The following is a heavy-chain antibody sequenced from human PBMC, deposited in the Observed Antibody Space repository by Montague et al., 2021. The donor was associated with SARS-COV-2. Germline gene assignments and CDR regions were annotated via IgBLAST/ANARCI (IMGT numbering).Heavy chain of an antibody. CDR2: IYYSGST. D-gene: IGHD3-3*01. J-gene: IGHJ6*03. V-gene: IGHV4-59*12. Sequence: SETLSLTCTVSGGSISSYYWSWIRQPPGKGLEWIGYIYYSGSTNYNPSLKSRVTISVDTSKNQFSLKLSSVTAADTAAYYCAREAGITIFGVAPAGYYYYVDVWGKGTTVPASS. CDR3: AREAGITIFGVAPAGYYYYVDV. CDR1: GGSISSYY.